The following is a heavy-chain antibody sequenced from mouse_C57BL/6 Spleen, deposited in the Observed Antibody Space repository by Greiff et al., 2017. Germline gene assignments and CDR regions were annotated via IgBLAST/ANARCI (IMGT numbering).Heavy chain of an antibody. CDR3: ARDDGYYPVAY. CDR1: GYSITSGYY. J-gene: IGHJ3*01. D-gene: IGHD2-3*01. CDR2: ISDDGSN. V-gene: IGHV3-6*01. Sequence: EVQLQESGPGLVKPSQSLSLTCSVTGYSITSGYYWNWIRQFPGNKLEWMGYISDDGSNNYNPSLKNRIPITRDTSKNQFFLKLNSVTTEDTATYYCARDDGYYPVAYWGQGTLVTVSA.